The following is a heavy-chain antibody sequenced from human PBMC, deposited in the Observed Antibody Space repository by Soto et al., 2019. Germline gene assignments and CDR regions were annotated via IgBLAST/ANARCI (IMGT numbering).Heavy chain of an antibody. Sequence: ASVKVSCKASGYTFTSYDINWVRQATGQGLEWMGWMNPNSGNTGYAQKFQGRVTMTRNTSISTAYMELSSLRSEDTAVYCCARGLIIYYGSGSYPNWFDPWGQGTLVTVSS. V-gene: IGHV1-8*02. CDR2: MNPNSGNT. CDR3: ARGLIIYYGSGSYPNWFDP. CDR1: GYTFTSYD. D-gene: IGHD3-10*01. J-gene: IGHJ5*02.